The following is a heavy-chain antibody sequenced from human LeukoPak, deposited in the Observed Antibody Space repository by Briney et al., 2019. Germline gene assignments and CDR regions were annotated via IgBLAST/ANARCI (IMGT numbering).Heavy chain of an antibody. CDR1: GYTFTSYW. Sequence: GESLKISCKGSGYTFTSYWIGRVRQMPGKGLEWMGIIYSGDSDTRYSPPFQGQVTISADKSISTAYLQWSSLKASDTAMYYCARMIDYGANGWFDPWGQGTLVTVSS. D-gene: IGHD4-23*01. V-gene: IGHV5-51*01. CDR3: ARMIDYGANGWFDP. CDR2: IYSGDSDT. J-gene: IGHJ5*02.